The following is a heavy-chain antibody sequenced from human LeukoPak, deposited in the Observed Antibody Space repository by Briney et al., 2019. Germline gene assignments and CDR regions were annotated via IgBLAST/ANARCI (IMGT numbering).Heavy chain of an antibody. CDR2: IYYSGST. V-gene: IGHV4-61*08. CDR1: GGSISSGGYS. Sequence: PSETLSLTCAVSGGSISSGGYSWSWIRQPPGKGLEWIGYIYYSGSTNYNPSLKSRVTISVDTSKNQFSLKLSSVTAADTAVYYCARDQWDYDSSGYSHAFDIWGQGTMVTVSS. CDR3: ARDQWDYDSSGYSHAFDI. J-gene: IGHJ3*02. D-gene: IGHD3-22*01.